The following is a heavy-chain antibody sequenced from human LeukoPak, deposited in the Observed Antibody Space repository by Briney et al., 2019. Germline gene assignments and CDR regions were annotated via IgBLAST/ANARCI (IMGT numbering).Heavy chain of an antibody. Sequence: PGRSLRLSCAASGFTFEDYAMHWVRQAPGKGLEWVSGINWNSASTGYADSVKGRFTISRDNVMNSLYLQMNSLRPEDTALYYCARGPTMKMDVWGKGTTVTVSS. CDR3: ARGPTMKMDV. J-gene: IGHJ6*04. D-gene: IGHD3-22*01. V-gene: IGHV3-9*01. CDR2: INWNSAST. CDR1: GFTFEDYA.